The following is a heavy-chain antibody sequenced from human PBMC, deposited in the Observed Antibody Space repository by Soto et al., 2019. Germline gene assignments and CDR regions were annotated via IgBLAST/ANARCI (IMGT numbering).Heavy chain of an antibody. J-gene: IGHJ6*02. CDR3: ARFYDGMDV. V-gene: IGHV4-30-4*01. CDR2: IYHSGRA. Sequence: QVQLQESGPGLAKPSQTLSLTCTVSGGSISSGDYYWSWIRQPPGKGLEWIGYIYHSGRAYYNSSLKRRLTISIDTSKNQCSLKLSSVTAADTAVYYCARFYDGMDVWGQGTTVTVSS. CDR1: GGSISSGDYY.